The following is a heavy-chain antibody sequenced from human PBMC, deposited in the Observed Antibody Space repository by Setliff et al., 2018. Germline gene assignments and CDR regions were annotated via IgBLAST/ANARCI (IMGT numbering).Heavy chain of an antibody. CDR2: INYSGST. CDR3: ARQTGEQLVDY. J-gene: IGHJ4*02. V-gene: IGHV4-39*01. D-gene: IGHD6-6*01. Sequence: SETLSLTCTVSGGSISSSSYYWGWIRQPPGKGLEWIGNINYSGSTYYNPSLKSRVTISVDTSKNHFSLKLSSVTAADTAVYYCARQTGEQLVDYWGQGTLVTVSS. CDR1: GGSISSSSYY.